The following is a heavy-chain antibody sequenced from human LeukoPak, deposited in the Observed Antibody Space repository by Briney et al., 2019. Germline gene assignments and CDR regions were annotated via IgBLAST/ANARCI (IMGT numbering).Heavy chain of an antibody. Sequence: PGGSLRLSCLASGFSSRNYGMHWVRQAPGKGLEWVTFIRSDSSYKYYADSVKGRFTTSRDNSKSTLDLQMNSLRPEDTALYYCARDRGVSGNYYDYWGQGTLVTVSS. CDR1: GFSSRNYG. CDR2: IRSDSSYK. D-gene: IGHD3-10*01. V-gene: IGHV3-30*02. J-gene: IGHJ4*02. CDR3: ARDRGVSGNYYDY.